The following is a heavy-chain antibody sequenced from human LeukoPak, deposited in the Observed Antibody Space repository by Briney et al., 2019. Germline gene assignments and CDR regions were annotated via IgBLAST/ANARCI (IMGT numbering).Heavy chain of an antibody. Sequence: GGSLRLSCAASGFTFSSYAMSWVRQAPGKGLGWVSAISGSGGSTYYADSVKGRFTISRDNSKNTLYLQMNSLRAEDTAVYYCAKNVAPHSGTDDYWGQGTLVTVSS. CDR2: ISGSGGST. CDR3: AKNVAPHSGTDDY. CDR1: GFTFSSYA. D-gene: IGHD1-26*01. J-gene: IGHJ4*02. V-gene: IGHV3-23*01.